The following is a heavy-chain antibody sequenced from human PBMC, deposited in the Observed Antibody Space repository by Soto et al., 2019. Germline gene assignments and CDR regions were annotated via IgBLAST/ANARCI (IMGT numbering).Heavy chain of an antibody. Sequence: ASVKVSCQASGYTFTRKDINWVREAPGQGAGWMGWMNPDNGKTGFAQKFQGRITMTRNTSISTAYMELSSLRSDDTAVYFCASPLCSSTRCGPYFFDSWGQGSLVTVSS. J-gene: IGHJ4*02. CDR2: MNPDNGKT. CDR1: GYTFTRKD. CDR3: ASPLCSSTRCGPYFFDS. D-gene: IGHD2-2*01. V-gene: IGHV1-8*02.